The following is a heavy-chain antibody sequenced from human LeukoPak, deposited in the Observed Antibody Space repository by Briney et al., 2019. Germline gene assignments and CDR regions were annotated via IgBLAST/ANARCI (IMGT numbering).Heavy chain of an antibody. V-gene: IGHV3-21*01. CDR3: ARWGDSHGDY. Sequence: GGSLRLSCAASGFTFSSYSMNWVRQAPGKGLEWVSSISSSSSYIYYADSVKGRFTISRDNAKNSLYLQMNSLRADDTAVYYCARWGDSHGDYWGQGTLVTVSS. CDR2: ISSSSSYI. D-gene: IGHD6-13*01. J-gene: IGHJ4*02. CDR1: GFTFSSYS.